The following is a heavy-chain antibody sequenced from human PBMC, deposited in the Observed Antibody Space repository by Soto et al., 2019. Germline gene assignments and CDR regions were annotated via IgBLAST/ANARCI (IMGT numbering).Heavy chain of an antibody. CDR1: GDSVSSNSAA. Sequence: SQTLSLTCAISGDSVSSNSAAWNWIRPSPSRGLEWLGRTYYRSKWYNDYAVSVKSRITINPDTSKNQFSLQLNSVTPEDTAVYYCARGKIAAAGNSYGMDVWGQGTTVTVSS. CDR3: ARGKIAAAGNSYGMDV. J-gene: IGHJ6*02. CDR2: TYYRSKWYN. D-gene: IGHD6-13*01. V-gene: IGHV6-1*01.